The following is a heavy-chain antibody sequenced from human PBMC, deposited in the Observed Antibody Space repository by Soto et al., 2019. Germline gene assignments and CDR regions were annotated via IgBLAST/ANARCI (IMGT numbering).Heavy chain of an antibody. Sequence: PGGSLRLSCAASGFTFNIYGMHWVRQAPDKGLEWVALISYDGSNQYYADSVKGRFTIPRDNSKNTLFLQMNSLRADDTAVYYCAKDQASGQGSFDSWGQGTLVTASS. J-gene: IGHJ4*02. V-gene: IGHV3-30*18. CDR1: GFTFNIYG. CDR2: ISYDGSNQ. CDR3: AKDQASGQGSFDS.